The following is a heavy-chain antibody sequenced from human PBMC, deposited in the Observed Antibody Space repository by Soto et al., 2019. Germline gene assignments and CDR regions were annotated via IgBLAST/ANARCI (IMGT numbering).Heavy chain of an antibody. CDR2: IYYSGST. D-gene: IGHD1-26*01. J-gene: IGHJ5*02. CDR1: GGSISSSSYY. Sequence: QLQLQESGPGLVKPSETLSLTCTVSGGSISSSSYYWGWIRQPPGKGLEWIGSIYYSGSTYYNPSLESRVTISVHTSKNQFSLKRSSVTAADTAVYYCATYRVGGSRRENWFAPWGQGTLVTVSS. V-gene: IGHV4-39*01. CDR3: ATYRVGGSRRENWFAP.